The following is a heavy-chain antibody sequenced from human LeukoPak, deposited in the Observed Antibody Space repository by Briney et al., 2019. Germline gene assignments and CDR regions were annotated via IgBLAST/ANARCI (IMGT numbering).Heavy chain of an antibody. J-gene: IGHJ6*02. V-gene: IGHV4-39*02. D-gene: IGHD6-6*01. CDR2: LYYSGST. Sequence: SETLSLTCTVSGGSISSSGYYWGSIRQPPGKGLEWIGSLYYSGSTYYNPSLKSRVTISIDTSKNQFSLKLSSVTAADTAVYYCAKEVIWQLARPRNYYGMDVWGQGTTVTVSS. CDR3: AKEVIWQLARPRNYYGMDV. CDR1: GGSISSSGYY.